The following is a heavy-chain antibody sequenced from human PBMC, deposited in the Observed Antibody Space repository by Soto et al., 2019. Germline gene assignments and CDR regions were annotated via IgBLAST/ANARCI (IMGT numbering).Heavy chain of an antibody. Sequence: SETLSLTCTVSGGSVSSGSYYWSWIRQPPGKGLEWIGYIYYSGSTNYNPSLKSRVTISVDTSKNQFSLKLSSVTAADTAVYYCARANWTGDIVVVPAAIPAWFDPWGQGTLVTVSS. J-gene: IGHJ5*02. V-gene: IGHV4-61*01. CDR3: ARANWTGDIVVVPAAIPAWFDP. D-gene: IGHD2-2*01. CDR2: IYYSGST. CDR1: GGSVSSGSYY.